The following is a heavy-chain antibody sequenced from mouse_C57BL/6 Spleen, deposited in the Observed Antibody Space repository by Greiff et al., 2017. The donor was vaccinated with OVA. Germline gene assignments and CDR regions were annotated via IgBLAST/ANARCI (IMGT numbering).Heavy chain of an antibody. CDR1: GFTFSDYY. V-gene: IGHV5-12*01. CDR2: ISNGGGST. J-gene: IGHJ3*01. Sequence: DVQLQESGGGLVQPGGSLKLSCAASGFTFSDYYMYWVRQTPEKRLEWVAYISNGGGSTYYPDTVKGRFTISRDNAKNTLYLQMSRLKSEDSAMYYCARHDNYGPWFAYWGQGTLVTVSA. CDR3: ARHDNYGPWFAY. D-gene: IGHD1-1*01.